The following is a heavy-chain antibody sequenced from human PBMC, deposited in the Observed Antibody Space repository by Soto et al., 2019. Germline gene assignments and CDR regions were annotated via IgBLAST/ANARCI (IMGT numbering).Heavy chain of an antibody. CDR3: ARVDPNYYGSGSYPDY. V-gene: IGHV1-18*01. J-gene: IGHJ4*02. CDR1: GYTFTSYG. Sequence: ASVKVSCKASGYTFTSYGISWLRQSPGQGLEWMGWISAYNGNTNYAQKLQGRVTMTTDTSTSTAYMELRSLRSDDTAVYYCARVDPNYYGSGSYPDYWGQGTLVTVSS. D-gene: IGHD3-10*01. CDR2: ISAYNGNT.